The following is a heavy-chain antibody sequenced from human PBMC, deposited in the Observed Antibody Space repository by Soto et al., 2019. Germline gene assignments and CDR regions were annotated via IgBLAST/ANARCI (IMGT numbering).Heavy chain of an antibody. J-gene: IGHJ4*02. CDR1: GGTFSSYA. CDR3: AREGGVGAAYYFDY. Sequence: GASVKVSCKASGGTFSSYAISWVRQAPGQGLEWMGGIIPIFGTANYAQKFQGRVTITADESTSTAYMELSSLRSEDTAVYYCAREGGVGAAYYFDYWGQGTLVTVSS. CDR2: IIPIFGTA. D-gene: IGHD1-26*01. V-gene: IGHV1-69*13.